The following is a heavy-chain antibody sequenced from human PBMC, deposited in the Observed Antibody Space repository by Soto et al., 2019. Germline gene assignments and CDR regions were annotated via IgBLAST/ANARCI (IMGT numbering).Heavy chain of an antibody. V-gene: IGHV4-38-2*01. CDR1: GYSISSGYY. D-gene: IGHD6-13*01. J-gene: IGHJ4*02. CDR3: VRVAGSASWYETDS. CDR2: TYYGASS. Sequence: SETLSLTCAVSGYSISSGYYWGWIRQPPGNGLEWLGTTYYGASSYYNPSLRSRITILLDASTNQLSLKLSSVTAADTAVYFCVRVAGSASWYETDSWGQGILVTVSS.